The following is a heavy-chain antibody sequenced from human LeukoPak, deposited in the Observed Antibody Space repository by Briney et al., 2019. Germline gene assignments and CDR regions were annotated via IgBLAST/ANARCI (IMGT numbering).Heavy chain of an antibody. CDR1: GGTFSSYA. V-gene: IGHV1-69*13. CDR3: ARDARGAAAADDPFDI. Sequence: SVKVSCKASGGTFSSYAISWVRQAPGQGLEWMGGIIPIFGTANYAQKFQGRVTITADESTSTAYMELSSLRSEDTAVYYCARDARGAAAADDPFDIWGQGTMVTVSS. J-gene: IGHJ3*02. D-gene: IGHD6-13*01. CDR2: IIPIFGTA.